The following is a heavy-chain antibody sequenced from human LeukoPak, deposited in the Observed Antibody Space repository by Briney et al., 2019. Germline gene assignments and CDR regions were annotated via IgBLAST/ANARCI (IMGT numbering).Heavy chain of an antibody. D-gene: IGHD5-24*01. CDR1: GYTFTSYG. CDR3: ARGLERWPQFIFDY. CDR2: ISAYNGNT. J-gene: IGHJ4*02. Sequence: ASVKVSCKASGYTFTSYGISWVRQAPGQGLEWMGWISAYNGNTNYARKLQGRVTMTTDTSTSTAYMELRSLRSDDTAVYYCARGLERWPQFIFDYWGQGTLVTVSS. V-gene: IGHV1-18*01.